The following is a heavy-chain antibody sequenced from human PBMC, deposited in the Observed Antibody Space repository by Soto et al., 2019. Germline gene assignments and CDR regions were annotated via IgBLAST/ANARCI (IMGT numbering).Heavy chain of an antibody. CDR1: GVTFSSET. V-gene: IGHV1-69*01. CDR3: ATELGKTPASPFDA. D-gene: IGHD3-10*01. CDR2: IIPLFGTA. Sequence: QVQLVQSGADVKKPGSSVKVSCQASGVTFSSETLGWVRQAPGQGLEWVGGIIPLFGTASYAQKFQGRVTITADESRGTVYRELSSLRSDDTAVYFCATELGKTPASPFDAWGQGTLVTVSS. J-gene: IGHJ4*02.